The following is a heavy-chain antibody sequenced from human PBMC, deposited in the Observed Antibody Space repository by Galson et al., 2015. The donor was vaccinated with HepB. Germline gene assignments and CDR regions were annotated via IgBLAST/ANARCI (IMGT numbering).Heavy chain of an antibody. V-gene: IGHV1-69*13. D-gene: IGHD3-22*01. CDR1: GGTFSSYA. CDR3: ARAPGPLDYDSSGYYS. CDR2: IIPIFGTA. Sequence: SVKVSCKASGGTFSSYAISWVRQAPGQGLEWMGGIIPIFGTANYAQKFQGRVTITADESTSTAHMELSSLRSEDTAVYYCARAPGPLDYDSSGYYSWGQGTLVTVSS. J-gene: IGHJ5*02.